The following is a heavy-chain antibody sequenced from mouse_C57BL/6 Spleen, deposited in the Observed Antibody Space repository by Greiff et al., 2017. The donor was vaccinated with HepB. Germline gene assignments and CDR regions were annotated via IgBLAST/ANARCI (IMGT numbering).Heavy chain of an antibody. CDR1: GYTFTDYY. J-gene: IGHJ3*01. CDR3: ARGGLLAY. CDR2: INPNNGGT. Sequence: EVQLQQSGPELVKPGASVKISCKASGYTFTDYYMNWVKQSHGKSLEWIGDINPNNGGTSYNQKFKGKATLTVDKSSSTAYMELRSLTSEDSAVYYCARGGLLAYWGQGTLVTFSA. D-gene: IGHD2-2*01. V-gene: IGHV1-26*01.